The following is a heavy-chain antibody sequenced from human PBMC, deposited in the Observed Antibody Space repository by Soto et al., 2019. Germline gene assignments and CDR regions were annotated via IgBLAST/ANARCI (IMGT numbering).Heavy chain of an antibody. CDR3: ARDYGGNSERPFDY. J-gene: IGHJ4*02. CDR2: ISAYNGNT. D-gene: IGHD4-17*01. CDR1: GYTFTSYG. V-gene: IGHV1-18*01. Sequence: GASVKVSCKASGYTFTSYGISWVRQAPGQGLEWMGWISAYNGNTNYAQKPQGRVTMTTDTSTSTAYMELRSLRSDDTAVYYCARDYGGNSERPFDYWGQGTLVTSPQ.